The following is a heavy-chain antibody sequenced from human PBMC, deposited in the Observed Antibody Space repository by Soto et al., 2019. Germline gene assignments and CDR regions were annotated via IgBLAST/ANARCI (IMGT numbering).Heavy chain of an antibody. Sequence: QVQLVQSGAEVKKPGASVKVSCKASGYTFTTYGINWVRRARGQGLEWMGWISTYSGNTKYAQKLQGRVSMTTDTSTSIAYMELRSLRSDDTAVYYCARDQVYSTSSTYFYGMDVWGQGTTVTVSS. CDR3: ARDQVYSTSSTYFYGMDV. D-gene: IGHD6-6*01. J-gene: IGHJ6*02. CDR2: ISTYSGNT. CDR1: GYTFTTYG. V-gene: IGHV1-18*01.